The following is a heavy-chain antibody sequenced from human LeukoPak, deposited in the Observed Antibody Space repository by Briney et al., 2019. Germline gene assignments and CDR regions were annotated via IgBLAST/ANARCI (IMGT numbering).Heavy chain of an antibody. D-gene: IGHD3-10*01. CDR1: GLSFSTSW. Sequence: GGSLRLSCAASGLSFSTSWMHWARQTPGKGLAWVSHVNSDGRRVNYADAVMGRFTISRDNANNMLYLQMNSLRPEDTAIYYCSRDLPRTSGPWGQGTLVTVSS. V-gene: IGHV3-74*01. J-gene: IGHJ5*02. CDR3: SRDLPRTSGP. CDR2: VNSDGRRV.